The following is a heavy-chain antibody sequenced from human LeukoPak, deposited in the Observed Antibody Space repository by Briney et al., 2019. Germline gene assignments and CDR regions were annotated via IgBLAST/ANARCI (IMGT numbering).Heavy chain of an antibody. J-gene: IGHJ4*02. V-gene: IGHV1-2*02. CDR3: ARDLSSGWYGDDY. Sequence: ASVKVSCKASGCTFTGYYMHWVRQAPGQGLEWMGWINPNSGDTNYPQKFQGRVTVTRDTSISTAYMELSRLRSDDTAVYYCARDLSSGWYGDDYWGQGTLVTVSS. D-gene: IGHD6-19*01. CDR1: GCTFTGYY. CDR2: INPNSGDT.